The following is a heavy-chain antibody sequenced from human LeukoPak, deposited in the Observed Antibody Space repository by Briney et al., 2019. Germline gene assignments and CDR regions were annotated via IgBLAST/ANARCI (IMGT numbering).Heavy chain of an antibody. CDR1: GFAFSNCG. J-gene: IGHJ4*02. V-gene: IGHV3-23*01. Sequence: PGGSLRLSCSASGFAFSNCGMAWVRQAPGRGLEWVSSICGNSGFQTYYAESVKGRFTISRDNSKNTLYLQMNSLRAEDTAVYYCAKGGSSWYVGWFDYWGRGTLVTVSS. D-gene: IGHD6-13*01. CDR3: AKGGSSWYVGWFDY. CDR2: ICGNSGFQT.